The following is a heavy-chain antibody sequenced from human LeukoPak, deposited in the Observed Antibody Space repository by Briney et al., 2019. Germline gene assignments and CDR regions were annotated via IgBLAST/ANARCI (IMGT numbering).Heavy chain of an antibody. CDR3: ASTIFGVVNGRFDP. CDR2: IYTSGST. J-gene: IGHJ5*02. D-gene: IGHD3-3*01. CDR1: GGSISSYY. Sequence: SETLSLTCTVSGGSISSYYWSWIRQPAGKGLEWIGRIYTSGSTNYNPSLKSRVTMSVDTSKNQFSLKLSSVTAADTAVYYCASTIFGVVNGRFDPWGQGTLVTVSS. V-gene: IGHV4-4*07.